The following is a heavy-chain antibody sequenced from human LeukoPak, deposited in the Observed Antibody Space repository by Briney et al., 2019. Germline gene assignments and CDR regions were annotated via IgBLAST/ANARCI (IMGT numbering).Heavy chain of an antibody. D-gene: IGHD1-26*01. V-gene: IGHV3-23*01. CDR3: AKVASWELDY. CDR1: GLTFNSYA. J-gene: IGHJ4*02. CDR2: ISKSGDHT. Sequence: GGSLRLSCAVSGLTFNSYAMSWVRQAPGKGLEWVSAISKSGDHTYYAASAKGRFTIYRDNSKNTQYLQMNSLGAEDTAVYYCAKVASWELDYWGQGTLVTVSS.